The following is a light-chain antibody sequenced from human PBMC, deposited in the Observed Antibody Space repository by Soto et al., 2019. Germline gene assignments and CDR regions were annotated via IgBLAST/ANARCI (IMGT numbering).Light chain of an antibody. Sequence: EIVMTQSPATLSVSPVERATLSFSSSQSVSGNLAWYQQKPGQAPRLLTYGASTRATGIPARFSGSGSGTEFTLTISSLQSEDFAVYYCQQYNDGPFTFGQGTRLENK. CDR1: QSVSGN. CDR3: QQYNDGPFT. J-gene: IGKJ5*01. CDR2: GAS. V-gene: IGKV3-15*01.